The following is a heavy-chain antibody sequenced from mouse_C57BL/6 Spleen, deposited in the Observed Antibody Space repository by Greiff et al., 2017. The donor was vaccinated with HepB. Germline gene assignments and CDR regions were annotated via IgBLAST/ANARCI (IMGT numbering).Heavy chain of an antibody. CDR3: ARGGLNPFAY. CDR2: INPNYGTT. J-gene: IGHJ3*01. D-gene: IGHD2-2*01. Sequence: VQLKESGAELVRPGASVTLSCKASGYTFTDYNMNWVKQSNGKSLEWIGVINPNYGTTSYNQKFKGKATLTVDQSSSTAYMQLNSLTSEDSAVYYCARGGLNPFAYWGQGTLVTVSA. CDR1: GYTFTDYN. V-gene: IGHV1-39*01.